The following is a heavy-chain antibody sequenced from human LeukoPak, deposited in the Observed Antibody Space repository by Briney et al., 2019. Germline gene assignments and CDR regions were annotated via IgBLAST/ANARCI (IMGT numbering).Heavy chain of an antibody. CDR2: INHSGST. D-gene: IGHD5-12*01. V-gene: IGHV4-34*01. CDR3: ARRDSGAGYRRSHKYYFDY. CDR1: GGSFSGYY. J-gene: IGHJ4*02. Sequence: SETLSLTCAVYGGSFSGYYWSWIRQPPGKGLEWIGEINHSGSTNYNPSLKSRVTISVDTSKNQFSLKLSPVTAADTAVYYCARRDSGAGYRRSHKYYFDYWGQGTLVTVSS.